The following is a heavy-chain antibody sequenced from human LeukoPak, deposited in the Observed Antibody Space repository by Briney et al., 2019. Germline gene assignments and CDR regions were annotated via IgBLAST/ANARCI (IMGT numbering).Heavy chain of an antibody. CDR2: ISGSGGST. CDR1: GFTFDDYG. Sequence: GGSLRLSCAASGFTFDDYGMNWVRQAPGKGLEWVSAISGSGGSTYYADSVKGRFTISRDNSKNTLYLQMNSLRAEDTAVYYCAKCGGDCYWGQGTLVTVSS. J-gene: IGHJ4*02. D-gene: IGHD2-21*02. CDR3: AKCGGDCY. V-gene: IGHV3-23*01.